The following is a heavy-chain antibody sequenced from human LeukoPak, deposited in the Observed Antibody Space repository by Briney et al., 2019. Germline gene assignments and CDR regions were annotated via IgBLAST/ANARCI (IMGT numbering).Heavy chain of an antibody. CDR1: GYTFTSYG. J-gene: IGHJ4*02. CDR2: FDPEDGET. V-gene: IGHV1-24*01. D-gene: IGHD4-11*01. Sequence: VKVSCKASGYTFTSYGISWVRQAPGKGLEWMGGFDPEDGETIYAQKFQGRVTMTEDTSTDTAYMELSSLRSEDTAVYYCARWTTTYLDYWGQGTLVTVSS. CDR3: ARWTTTYLDY.